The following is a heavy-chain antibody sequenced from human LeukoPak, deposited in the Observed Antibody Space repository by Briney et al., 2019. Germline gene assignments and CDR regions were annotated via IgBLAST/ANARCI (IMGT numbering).Heavy chain of an antibody. D-gene: IGHD1-26*01. CDR3: ARGSWELLPLPDY. CDR1: GLTFNNYW. Sequence: PGGSLRLSCAAFGLTFNNYWMSWVRQAPGKGLEWVANIKQDGSEKYYVDSVKGRFTVSRDNAKNSLYLQMNSLRAEDTAVYYCARGSWELLPLPDYWGQGTLVTVSS. CDR2: IKQDGSEK. V-gene: IGHV3-7*01. J-gene: IGHJ4*02.